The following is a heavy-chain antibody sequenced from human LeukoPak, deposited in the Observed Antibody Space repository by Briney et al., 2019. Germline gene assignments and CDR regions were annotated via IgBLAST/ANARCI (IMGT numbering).Heavy chain of an antibody. Sequence: GGSLRLSCAASGLTFSSYATSWVRQAPGKGLEWVSAISGSGGSTYYADSVKGRFTISRDNSKNTLYLQMNSLRAEDTAVYYCAKDRFKEYSSSSPVDYWGQGTLVTVSS. D-gene: IGHD6-6*01. J-gene: IGHJ4*02. CDR2: ISGSGGST. CDR3: AKDRFKEYSSSSPVDY. V-gene: IGHV3-23*01. CDR1: GLTFSSYA.